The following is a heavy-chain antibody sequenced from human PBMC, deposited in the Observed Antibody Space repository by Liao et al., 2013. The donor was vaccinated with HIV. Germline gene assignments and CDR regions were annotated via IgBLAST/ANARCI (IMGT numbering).Heavy chain of an antibody. Sequence: QVQPQQWGAGLLKPSETLSLTCAVYGGSFSGYYWSWIRQPPGKGLEWIGEINHSGNTNYNPSLKSRVTISVDTSKNQFSLKLSSVTAADTAVYYCARGLSGEIDFWSGYYSAFDIWGQGTMVTVSS. J-gene: IGHJ3*02. CDR3: ARGLSGEIDFWSGYYSAFDI. CDR2: INHSGNT. V-gene: IGHV4-34*01. D-gene: IGHD3-3*01. CDR1: GGSFSGYY.